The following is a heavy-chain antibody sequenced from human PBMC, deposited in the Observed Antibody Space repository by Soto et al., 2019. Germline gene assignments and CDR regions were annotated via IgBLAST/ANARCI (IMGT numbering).Heavy chain of an antibody. CDR1: GDSINSDGHS. Sequence: HLQLQESGSGLVNPSETLSLTCTVSGDSINSDGHSRSWIRQPPGEALEWVGYIYQTGTTQYNPSLSSRVSISADRSKNQFSLHLTSVTAADTAVYYCARAVFCTDGFCFPNWLDPWGQGILVTVSS. CDR3: ARAVFCTDGFCFPNWLDP. V-gene: IGHV4-30-2*01. D-gene: IGHD2-8*01. J-gene: IGHJ5*02. CDR2: IYQTGTT.